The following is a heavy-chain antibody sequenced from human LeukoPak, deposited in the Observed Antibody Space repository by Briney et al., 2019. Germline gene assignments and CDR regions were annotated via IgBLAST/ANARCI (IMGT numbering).Heavy chain of an antibody. V-gene: IGHV1-2*02. CDR2: INPNSGDT. J-gene: IGHJ6*03. CDR3: ARDRGNYDPYYYMDV. CDR1: GYTFTGYY. D-gene: IGHD3-3*01. Sequence: ASVKVSCKTSGYTFTGYYMHWVRQAPGQGLEWMGWINPNSGDTNYAQKFQGRVTMTRDTSISTAYMELSRLRSDDTAVYYCARDRGNYDPYYYMDVWGKGPRSPSP.